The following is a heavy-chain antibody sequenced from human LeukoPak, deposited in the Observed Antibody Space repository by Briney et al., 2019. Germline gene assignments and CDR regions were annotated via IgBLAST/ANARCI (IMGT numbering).Heavy chain of an antibody. V-gene: IGHV1-69*04. CDR3: ARHDCSGGSCYSRSYFDY. CDR2: IIPILGIA. CDR1: GGTFSSYA. D-gene: IGHD2-15*01. Sequence: GASVKVSCKASGGTFSSYAISWVRQAPGQGLEWMGRIIPILGIANYAQKFQGRVTITADKSTSTAYMELSSLRSEDTAVYYCARHDCSGGSCYSRSYFDYWGQGTLVTVSS. J-gene: IGHJ4*02.